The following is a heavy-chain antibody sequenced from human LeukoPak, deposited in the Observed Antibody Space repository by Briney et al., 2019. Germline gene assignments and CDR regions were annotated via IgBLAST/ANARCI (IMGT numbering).Heavy chain of an antibody. CDR1: GFTFRSYG. D-gene: IGHD3-22*01. CDR3: AKDSSDYYFDY. CDR2: IWYDEITK. J-gene: IGHJ4*02. Sequence: GGSLRLSCVASGFTFRSYGIHWVRQAPGKGLEWLAFIWYDEITKNYADSVKGRYTISRDNSKNTLYVQMNSLRPDDTAVYYCAKDSSDYYFDYWGQGTLVTVSS. V-gene: IGHV3-30*02.